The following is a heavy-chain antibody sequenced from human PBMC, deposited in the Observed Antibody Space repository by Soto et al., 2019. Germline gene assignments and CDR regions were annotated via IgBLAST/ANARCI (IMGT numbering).Heavy chain of an antibody. Sequence: GGSLRLSCAASGFTFIGYDMHWVRQVTGKGLEWVSAIDTTGDTYYPGSVKGRFTISRDNAKNSLYLQMNSLTAGDTAVYYCARSSPDHQNIVIVPVAATGMDVWGQGTTVTVSS. CDR3: ARSSPDHQNIVIVPVAATGMDV. J-gene: IGHJ6*02. CDR2: IDTTGDT. CDR1: GFTFIGYD. V-gene: IGHV3-13*01. D-gene: IGHD2-2*01.